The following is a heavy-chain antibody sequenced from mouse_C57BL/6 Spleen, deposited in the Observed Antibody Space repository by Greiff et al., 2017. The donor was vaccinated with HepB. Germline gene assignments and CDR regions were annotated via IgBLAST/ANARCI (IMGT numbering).Heavy chain of an antibody. CDR2: INPSTGGT. CDR3: ARPYYYGSSPFAY. Sequence: VQLQQSGPELVKPGASVKISCKASGYSFTGYYMNWVKQSPEKSLEWIGEINPSTGGTTYNQKFKAKATLTVDKSSSTAYMQLKSLTSEDSEVYYCARPYYYGSSPFAYWGQGTLVTVSA. D-gene: IGHD1-1*01. J-gene: IGHJ3*01. CDR1: GYSFTGYY. V-gene: IGHV1-42*01.